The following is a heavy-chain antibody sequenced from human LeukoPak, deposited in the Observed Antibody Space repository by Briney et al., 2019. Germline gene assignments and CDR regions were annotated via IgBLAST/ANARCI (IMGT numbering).Heavy chain of an antibody. CDR2: ISAYNGNT. D-gene: IGHD3-22*01. V-gene: IGHV1-18*01. CDR3: ARRYYYDSSRGFQH. CDR1: GYTFTSHG. Sequence: ASVKVSCKASGYTFTSHGISWVRQAPGQGLEWMGWISAYNGNTNYAQKFQGRVTITADESTSTAYMELSSLRSEDTAVYYCARRYYYDSSRGFQHWGQGTLVTVSS. J-gene: IGHJ1*01.